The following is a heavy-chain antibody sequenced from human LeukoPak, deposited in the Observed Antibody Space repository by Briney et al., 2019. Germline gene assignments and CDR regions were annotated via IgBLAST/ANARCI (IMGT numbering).Heavy chain of an antibody. Sequence: PGRSLRLSCAASGFTSSSYGMHWVRQAPGKGLEWVAVISYDGSNKYYADSVKGRFTISRDNSKNTLYLQMNSLRAEDTAVYYCATVTPDSYAPDYYYYYGMDVWGQGTTVTVSS. D-gene: IGHD4-23*01. V-gene: IGHV3-30*03. CDR1: GFTSSSYG. CDR2: ISYDGSNK. J-gene: IGHJ6*02. CDR3: ATVTPDSYAPDYYYYYGMDV.